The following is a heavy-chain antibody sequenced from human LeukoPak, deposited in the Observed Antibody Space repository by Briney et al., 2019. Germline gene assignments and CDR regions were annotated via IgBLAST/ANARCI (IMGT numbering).Heavy chain of an antibody. CDR3: ARVGRITFGEPHSFDY. Sequence: PSQTLSLTCTVSGGSISSGDYYWSWIRQPPGKGLEWIGYIYYSGSTYYNPSLKSRVTISVDTSKNQFSLKLSSVTAADTAVYYCARVGRITFGEPHSFDYWGQGTLVTVSS. CDR1: GGSISSGDYY. CDR2: IYYSGST. V-gene: IGHV4-30-4*01. J-gene: IGHJ4*02. D-gene: IGHD3-10*01.